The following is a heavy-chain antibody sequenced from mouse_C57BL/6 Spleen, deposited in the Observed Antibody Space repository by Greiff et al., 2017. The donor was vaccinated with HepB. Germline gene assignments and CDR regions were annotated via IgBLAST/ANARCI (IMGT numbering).Heavy chain of an antibody. CDR1: GYTFTSYW. V-gene: IGHV1-69*01. J-gene: IGHJ3*01. Sequence: QVQLQQPGAELVMPGASVKLSCKASGYTFTSYWMHWVKQRPGQGLEWIGEIDPSDSYTNYNQKFKGKSTLTVDKSSSTAYMQLSSLTSEDSAVYYCARKTASAWFAYWGQRTLVTVSA. D-gene: IGHD3-2*01. CDR3: ARKTASAWFAY. CDR2: IDPSDSYT.